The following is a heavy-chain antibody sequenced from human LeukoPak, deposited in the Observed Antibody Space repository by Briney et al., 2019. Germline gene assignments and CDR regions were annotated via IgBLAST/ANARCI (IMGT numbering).Heavy chain of an antibody. Sequence: PGGSLRLSCAASGFTFSSYAMSWVRQAPGKGLEGVSSISSSSSYIYYADSVKGRFTISRDNAKNSLYLQMNSLRAEDTAVYYCARSRIAAAGTLDYWGQGTLVTVSS. J-gene: IGHJ4*02. D-gene: IGHD6-13*01. CDR3: ARSRIAAAGTLDY. CDR1: GFTFSSYA. V-gene: IGHV3-21*01. CDR2: ISSSSSYI.